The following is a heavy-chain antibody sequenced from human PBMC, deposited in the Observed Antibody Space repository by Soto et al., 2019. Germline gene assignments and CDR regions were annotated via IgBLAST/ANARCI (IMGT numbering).Heavy chain of an antibody. J-gene: IGHJ6*02. CDR3: ASGRGRYFYYGMDV. CDR2: ISGSGGST. Sequence: GGSLRLSCAASGFTFSSYAMHWVRQAPGKGLEWVSAISGSGGSTYYADSVKGRFTISRDNSKNTLYLQMNSLRAEDTAVYYCASGRGRYFYYGMDVWGQGTTVTVSS. CDR1: GFTFSSYA. V-gene: IGHV3-23*01. D-gene: IGHD1-26*01.